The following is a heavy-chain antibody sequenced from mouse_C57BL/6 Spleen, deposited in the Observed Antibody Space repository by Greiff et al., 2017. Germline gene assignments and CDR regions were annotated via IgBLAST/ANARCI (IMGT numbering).Heavy chain of an antibody. Sequence: EVKLQESGGGLVQPGGSLKLSCAASGFTFSDYYMYWVRQTPEKRLEWVAYISNGGGSTYYPDTVKGRFTISRDNAKNTLYLQMSRLKSEDTAMYYCARSLYDGYPAWFAYWGQGTLVTVSA. CDR1: GFTFSDYY. D-gene: IGHD2-3*01. J-gene: IGHJ3*01. CDR3: ARSLYDGYPAWFAY. CDR2: ISNGGGST. V-gene: IGHV5-12*01.